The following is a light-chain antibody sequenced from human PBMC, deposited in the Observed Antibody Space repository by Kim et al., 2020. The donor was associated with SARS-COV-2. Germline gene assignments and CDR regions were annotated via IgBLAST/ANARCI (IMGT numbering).Light chain of an antibody. V-gene: IGKV3-20*01. J-gene: IGKJ4*01. CDR1: QSVSSSY. CDR2: GAS. CDR3: QQYGGSPLT. Sequence: SPGERATLSCRASQSVSSSYLAWYQQKPGQAPRLLIYGASSRATGIPDRFSGSGSGTDFTLTISRLEPEDFAVYYCQQYGGSPLTFGGGTKVEIK.